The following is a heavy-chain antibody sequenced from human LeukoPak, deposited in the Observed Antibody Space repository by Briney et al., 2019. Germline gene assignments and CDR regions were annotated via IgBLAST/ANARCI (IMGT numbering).Heavy chain of an antibody. CDR1: GGSLISSNW. CDR3: ARSPWGYNDRGPMDV. V-gene: IGHV4-4*02. Sequence: PSETLSLTCAVSGGSLISSNWWSWVRQFPDKGLEWIGEMHHSGTSNYHPSLKSRVMISVDKSKNQFSLRLSSVTAADTAVYYCARSPWGYNDRGPMDVWGKGTTVTVSS. D-gene: IGHD5-24*01. J-gene: IGHJ6*03. CDR2: MHHSGTS.